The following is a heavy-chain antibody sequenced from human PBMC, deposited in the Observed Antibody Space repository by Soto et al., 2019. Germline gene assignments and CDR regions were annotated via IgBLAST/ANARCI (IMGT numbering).Heavy chain of an antibody. D-gene: IGHD3-10*01. CDR1: GFTFSSYG. CDR3: AREVITMVRGVIMGPFDY. J-gene: IGHJ4*02. Sequence: PGGSLRLSCAASGFTFSSYGMHWVRQAPGKGLEWVAVIWYDGSNKYYADSVKGRFTISRDNSKNTLYLQMNSLRAEDTAVYYCAREVITMVRGVIMGPFDYWGQGTLVTVSS. CDR2: IWYDGSNK. V-gene: IGHV3-33*01.